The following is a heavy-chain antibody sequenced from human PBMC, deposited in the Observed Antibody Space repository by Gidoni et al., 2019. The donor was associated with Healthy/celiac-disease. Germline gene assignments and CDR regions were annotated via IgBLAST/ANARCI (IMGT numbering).Heavy chain of an antibody. CDR3: ARSLRIAARSADAARSRGGFDY. D-gene: IGHD6-6*01. J-gene: IGHJ4*02. V-gene: IGHV4-39*01. CDR2: ST. Sequence: STYYNPSLKSRVTISVDTSKNQFSLKLSSVTAADTAVYYCARSLRIAARSADAARSRGGFDYWGQGTLVTVSS.